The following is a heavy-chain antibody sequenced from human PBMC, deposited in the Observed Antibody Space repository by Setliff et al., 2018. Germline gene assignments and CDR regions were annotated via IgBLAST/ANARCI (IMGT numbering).Heavy chain of an antibody. Sequence: SETLSLTCTVSGGSLSSYYWGWIRQPPGKGLEWIGYIYYTGSTYYNPSLRSRVTISLDTSKNQFSPKLTSVTAADTAVYYCAGGRRYDYGWDFDYWGQGTLVTVSS. J-gene: IGHJ4*02. CDR3: AGGRRYDYGWDFDY. CDR1: GGSLSSYY. V-gene: IGHV4-59*08. CDR2: IYYTGST. D-gene: IGHD4-17*01.